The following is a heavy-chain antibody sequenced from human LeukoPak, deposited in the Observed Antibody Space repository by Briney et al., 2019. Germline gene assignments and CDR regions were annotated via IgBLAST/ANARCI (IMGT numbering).Heavy chain of an antibody. Sequence: GGSLRLSCVASGFTFNNYAMTWVRQAPGKGLEWVSAISGSGYSTYYADSVKGRFTISRDNSKNTLYLQMNSLRAEDTAVYYCAKPVIAVAGPNWFDPWGQGTLVTVSS. CDR2: ISGSGYST. CDR1: GFTFNNYA. V-gene: IGHV3-23*01. J-gene: IGHJ5*02. D-gene: IGHD6-19*01. CDR3: AKPVIAVAGPNWFDP.